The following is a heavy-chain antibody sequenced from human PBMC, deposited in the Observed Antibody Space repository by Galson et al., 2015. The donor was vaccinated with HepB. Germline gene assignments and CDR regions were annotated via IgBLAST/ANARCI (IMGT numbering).Heavy chain of an antibody. J-gene: IGHJ4*02. CDR2: IKQDGSEK. V-gene: IGHV3-7*03. D-gene: IGHD1-1*01. CDR1: GFTFSSYW. CDR3: ARGELLVDQGLFDY. Sequence: SLRLSCAASGFTFSSYWMSWVRQAPGKGLEWVANIKQDGSEKYYVDSVKGRFTISRDNAENSLYLQMNSLRAEDTAVYYCARGELLVDQGLFDYWGLGTLVTVSS.